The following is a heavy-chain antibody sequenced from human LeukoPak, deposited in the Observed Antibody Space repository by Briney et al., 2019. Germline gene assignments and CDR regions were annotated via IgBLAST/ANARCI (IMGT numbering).Heavy chain of an antibody. CDR3: ERERNPYYYGSGSYYIPEHLDH. D-gene: IGHD3-10*01. CDR2: ISYDGSNK. Sequence: GGSLRLSCAASGFTFSNYAMHWVRQAPGKGLEWVAVISYDGSNKYYADSVKGRFTISRDNSKNTLYLQMNSLRAEDTAVYYCERERNPYYYGSGSYYIPEHLDHWGQGTLVTVSS. V-gene: IGHV3-30*04. J-gene: IGHJ4*02. CDR1: GFTFSNYA.